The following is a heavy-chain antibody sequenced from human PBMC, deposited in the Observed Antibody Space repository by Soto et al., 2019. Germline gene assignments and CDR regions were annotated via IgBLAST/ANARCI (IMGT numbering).Heavy chain of an antibody. CDR1: GGSISSYY. CDR3: AKRWGGTFDY. Sequence: QVQLQESGPGLVKPSETLSLTCTVSGGSISSYYWSWIRQPPGKGLEWIGYLYYSVSTNDNPSLSGRLSITVDTTKNQFSLKLTSVTAADTAVYFCAKRWGGTFDYWGQGTLVTVSS. V-gene: IGHV4-59*01. D-gene: IGHD2-21*01. J-gene: IGHJ4*02. CDR2: LYYSVST.